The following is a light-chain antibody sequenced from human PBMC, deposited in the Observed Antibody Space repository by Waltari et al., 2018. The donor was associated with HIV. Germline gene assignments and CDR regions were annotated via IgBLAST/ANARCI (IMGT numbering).Light chain of an antibody. J-gene: IGKJ3*01. Sequence: EIVMTQSPATLSVSPGERATLSCRASQNINKNLAWYQHKPGRAPRLLIYGVFTRATGIPARFSGSGSGTDFTLTISSLQSEDFAIYYCQQYNNWPLFTFGPGTKVDIK. CDR2: GVF. CDR1: QNINKN. CDR3: QQYNNWPLFT. V-gene: IGKV3-15*01.